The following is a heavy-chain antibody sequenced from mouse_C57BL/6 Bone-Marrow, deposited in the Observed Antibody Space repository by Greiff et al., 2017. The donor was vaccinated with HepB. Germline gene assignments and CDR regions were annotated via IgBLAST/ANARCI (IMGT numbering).Heavy chain of an antibody. CDR3: ARGATVVATGDY. J-gene: IGHJ2*01. CDR1: GFTFSDYG. D-gene: IGHD1-1*01. CDR2: ISSGSSTI. V-gene: IGHV5-17*01. Sequence: EVMLVESGGGLVKPGGSLKLSCAASGFTFSDYGMHWVRQAPEKGLEWVAYISSGSSTIYYADTVKGRFTISRDNAKNPLFLQMTSLRSEDTAMYYCARGATVVATGDYWGQGTTLTVSS.